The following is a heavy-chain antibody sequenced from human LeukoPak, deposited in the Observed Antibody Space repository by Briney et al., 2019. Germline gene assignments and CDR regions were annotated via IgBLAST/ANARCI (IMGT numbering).Heavy chain of an antibody. J-gene: IGHJ4*02. V-gene: IGHV4-38-2*02. CDR3: ASSGWYQVVVY. Sequence: SETLSLTCIVSGYSITSGYYWGWIRQPPGKGLEWIGSIYHSGDTYYNPSLKSRVTISVDTSKNQFSLKLDSVTAADTAVYYCASSGWYQVVVYWGQGTLVTVSS. CDR2: IYHSGDT. D-gene: IGHD6-19*01. CDR1: GYSITSGYY.